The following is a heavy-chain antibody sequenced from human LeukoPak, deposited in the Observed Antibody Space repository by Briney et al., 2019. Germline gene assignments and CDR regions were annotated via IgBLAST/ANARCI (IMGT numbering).Heavy chain of an antibody. J-gene: IGHJ4*02. CDR1: GFTFSSYW. CDR3: ARSYRHYYGSGSYPY. V-gene: IGHV3-7*01. Sequence: AGSLRLSCAASGFTFSSYWMSWVRQAPGKGLEWVANIKQDGSEKYYVDSVKGRFTISRDNAKNSLYLQMNSLRAEDTAVYYCARSYRHYYGSGSYPYWGQGTLVTVSS. CDR2: IKQDGSEK. D-gene: IGHD3-10*01.